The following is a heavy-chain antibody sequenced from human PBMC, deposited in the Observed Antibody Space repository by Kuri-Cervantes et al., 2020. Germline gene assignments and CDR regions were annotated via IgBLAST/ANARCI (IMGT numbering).Heavy chain of an antibody. J-gene: IGHJ4*02. CDR2: INHSGST. CDR3: ARLSMVRGYPRDD. CDR1: GSSISSSSYY. V-gene: IGHV4-39*07. D-gene: IGHD3-10*01. Sequence: SETLSLTCTVSGSSISSSSYYWSWIRQPPGKGLEWIGEINHSGSTNYNPSLKSRVTISVDTSKNQFSLKLSSVTATDTAVYYCARLSMVRGYPRDDWGQGTLVTVSS.